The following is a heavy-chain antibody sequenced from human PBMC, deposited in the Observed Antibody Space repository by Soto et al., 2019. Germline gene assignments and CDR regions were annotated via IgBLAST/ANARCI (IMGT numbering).Heavy chain of an antibody. CDR1: GGTFSSYT. CDR2: IIPILGIA. Sequence: QVQLVQSGAEVKKPGSSVKVSCKASGGTFSSYTISWVRQAPGQGLEWMGRIIPILGIANYAQKFQGRVTITADKSTTTAYMELSSLRSEDTDVYYCARASYYYDSSGYSEDWGQGTLVTVSS. V-gene: IGHV1-69*02. CDR3: ARASYYYDSSGYSED. D-gene: IGHD3-22*01. J-gene: IGHJ4*02.